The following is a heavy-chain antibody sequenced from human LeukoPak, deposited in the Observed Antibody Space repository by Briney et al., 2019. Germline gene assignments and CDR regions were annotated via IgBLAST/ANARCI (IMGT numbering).Heavy chain of an antibody. CDR2: IYHSGST. D-gene: IGHD3-9*01. CDR3: ARRTTYFGWIPSESPSCFDY. Sequence: SETLSLTCTASGFSISSGYYWGWIRQPPGKGLEWIANIYHSGSTFYNPSLKSRVTISVDTSKNQFSLKLSSVTAADTAVYYCARRTTYFGWIPSESPSCFDYWGQGTLVTVSS. J-gene: IGHJ4*02. CDR1: GFSISSGYY. V-gene: IGHV4-38-2*02.